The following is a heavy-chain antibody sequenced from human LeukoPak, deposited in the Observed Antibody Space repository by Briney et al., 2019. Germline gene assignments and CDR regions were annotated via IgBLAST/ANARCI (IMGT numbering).Heavy chain of an antibody. D-gene: IGHD3-9*01. CDR1: GGSISSSSYY. CDR3: ARADYDILTGGAFDI. CDR2: IYYSGST. Sequence: SETLSLTCTVSGGSISSSSYYWCWIRQPPGKGLEWIGSIYYSGSTYYNPSLKSRVTISVDTSKNQFSLKLSSVTAADTAVYYCARADYDILTGGAFDIWGQGTMATVSS. J-gene: IGHJ3*02. V-gene: IGHV4-39*01.